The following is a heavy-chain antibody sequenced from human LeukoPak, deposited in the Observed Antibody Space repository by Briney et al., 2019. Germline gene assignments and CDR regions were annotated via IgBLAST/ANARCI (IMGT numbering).Heavy chain of an antibody. CDR2: MNPGSGNT. CDR3: ARGRPTNLGGIY. CDR1: GYIFTSHH. Sequence: ASVKVSCKASGYIFTSHHINWLRQAAGQGLEWMGWMNPGSGNTVSAQKFQGRVTMTWDTSISTAYMELSSLRSEDTAVYYCARGRPTNLGGIYWGQGTLVTVSS. J-gene: IGHJ4*02. V-gene: IGHV1-8*01. D-gene: IGHD7-27*01.